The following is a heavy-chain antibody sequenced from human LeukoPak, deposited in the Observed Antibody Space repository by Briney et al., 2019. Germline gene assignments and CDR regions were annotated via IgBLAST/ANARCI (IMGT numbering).Heavy chain of an antibody. J-gene: IGHJ4*02. CDR3: ARIPNRIAVAPDY. CDR1: GGSISSSSYY. D-gene: IGHD6-19*01. V-gene: IGHV4-39*01. CDR2: IYYSGST. Sequence: SETLSLTCTVSGGSISSSSYYWGWIRQPPGKGLEWIGSIYYSGSTYYNPSLKSRVTISVDTSKNQFSLKLSSVTATDTAVYYCARIPNRIAVAPDYWGQGTLVTVSS.